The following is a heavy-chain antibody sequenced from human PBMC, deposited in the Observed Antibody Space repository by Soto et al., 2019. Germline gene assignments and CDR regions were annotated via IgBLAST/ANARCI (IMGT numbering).Heavy chain of an antibody. D-gene: IGHD6-19*01. CDR3: ARSGARDSWLADF. Sequence: QVQLQESGPGLLKPSETLSLTCTVSGGSIGSYHWSWIRQSAGKGLEWIGRFYISGITDYNPSLKSRVTMSADTSKNQCSLRLSSVTAADTAVYYCARSGARDSWLADFWGQGTLVTVSS. CDR1: GGSIGSYH. V-gene: IGHV4-4*07. CDR2: FYISGIT. J-gene: IGHJ4*02.